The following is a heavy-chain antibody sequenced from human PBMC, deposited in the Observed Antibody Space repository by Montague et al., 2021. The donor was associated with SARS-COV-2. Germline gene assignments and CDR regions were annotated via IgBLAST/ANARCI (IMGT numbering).Heavy chain of an antibody. CDR3: ARVGTLVRGVFISDAMDV. D-gene: IGHD3-10*01. V-gene: IGHV4-4*07. CDR1: GGFISSYY. CDR2: IYSSGST. Sequence: SETLSLTCTVSGGFISSYYWSWIRQPAGKGLEWIGRIYSSGSTNFNPXXXSRVTMSVDPSKSQFSLKLTSGTAADTAVYYCARVGTLVRGVFISDAMDVWVQGTTVTDTS. J-gene: IGHJ6*02.